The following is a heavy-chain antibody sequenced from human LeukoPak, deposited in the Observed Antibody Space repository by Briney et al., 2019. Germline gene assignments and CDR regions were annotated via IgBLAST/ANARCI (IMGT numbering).Heavy chain of an antibody. D-gene: IGHD3-3*01. CDR3: AKERVRITIFGAPGDY. J-gene: IGHJ4*02. CDR2: IRYDGSNK. Sequence: PGGSLRLSCAASGFTFSSYGMHWVRQAPGKGLEWVAFIRYDGSNKYYADSVKGRFTISRDNSKNTLYLQMNSLRADDTAVYYCAKERVRITIFGAPGDYWGQGTLVTVSS. CDR1: GFTFSSYG. V-gene: IGHV3-30*02.